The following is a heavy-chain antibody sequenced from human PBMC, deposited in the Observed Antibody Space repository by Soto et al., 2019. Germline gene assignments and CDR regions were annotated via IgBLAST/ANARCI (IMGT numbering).Heavy chain of an antibody. CDR2: IIPMFGST. CDR3: ARRVVVTSIRDIAYYYYGLDV. D-gene: IGHD2-21*02. V-gene: IGHV1-69*13. J-gene: IGHJ6*02. Sequence: ASVKVSCKAFGGTFSSYAICWVRQSPGQGLEWMGGIIPMFGSTNYAQKFQGRVTITADESTSTAFMELSSLRSEDTAVYYCARRVVVTSIRDIAYYYYGLDVWGQGTTVTVSS. CDR1: GGTFSSYA.